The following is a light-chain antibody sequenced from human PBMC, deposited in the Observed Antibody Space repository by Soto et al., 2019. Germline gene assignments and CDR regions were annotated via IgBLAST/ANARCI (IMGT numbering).Light chain of an antibody. CDR2: GAS. V-gene: IGKV3-15*01. CDR3: QQYNTWLWT. CDR1: QSVNAN. Sequence: EVVMTQSPTTLSVSPGERATLSCRASQSVNANLAWYQQKPGQAPRLLIHGASNRATGIPARFSGSGFGTEFIPTISSLQSKDFAVYYCQQYNTWLWTFGQGTKVEI. J-gene: IGKJ1*01.